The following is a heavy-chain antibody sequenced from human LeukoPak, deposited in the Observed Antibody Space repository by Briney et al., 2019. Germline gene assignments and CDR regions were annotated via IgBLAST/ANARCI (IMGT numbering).Heavy chain of an antibody. CDR3: AREGECSGTSCHQFDF. CDR2: ISTSSSYT. D-gene: IGHD2-2*01. J-gene: IGHJ4*02. CDR1: GFTFSRYA. V-gene: IGHV3-21*05. Sequence: GGSLRLSCSASGFTFSRYAMHWVRQAPGKGLEWVSYISTSSSYTNYADSVKGRSTISRDNAKNSLFLQMNSLRAEDTAVYYCAREGECSGTSCHQFDFWGQGTLVTVSS.